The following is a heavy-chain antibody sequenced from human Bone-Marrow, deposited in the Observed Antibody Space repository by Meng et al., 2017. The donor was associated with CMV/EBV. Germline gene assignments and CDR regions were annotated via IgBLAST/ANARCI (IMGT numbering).Heavy chain of an antibody. V-gene: IGHV1-69*04. CDR1: GGTFNRYT. D-gene: IGHD3-16*01. CDR2: IIPILGIA. CDR3: AKDAGFGGGPGPLHYYYGLDV. J-gene: IGHJ6*02. Sequence: SVKVSCKASGGTFNRYTITWVRQAPGQGLEWMGRIIPILGIAKYAQKFQGRVTITADNSRSTAAMELSMPRYEDTAVYYAAKDAGFGGGPGPLHYYYGLDVWGQGTTVTVSS.